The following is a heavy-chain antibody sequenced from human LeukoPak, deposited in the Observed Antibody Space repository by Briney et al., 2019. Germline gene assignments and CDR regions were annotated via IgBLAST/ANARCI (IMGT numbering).Heavy chain of an antibody. V-gene: IGHV4-39*07. D-gene: IGHD1-26*01. CDR1: GGSISSSSYY. J-gene: IGHJ4*02. CDR2: IYYSGST. CDR3: ARMYSGSYYGQTEYFDY. Sequence: SETLSLTCTVSGGSISSSSYYWGWIRQPPGKGLEWIGSIYYSGSTYYNPSLKSQVTISVDTSKNQFSLQLSSVTAADTAVYYCARMYSGSYYGQTEYFDYWGQGTLVRVSS.